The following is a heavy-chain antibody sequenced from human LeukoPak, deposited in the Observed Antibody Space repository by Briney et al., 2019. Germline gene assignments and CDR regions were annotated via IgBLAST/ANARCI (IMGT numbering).Heavy chain of an antibody. CDR3: ARDRPGYTSWFDP. CDR1: GYNFTDYY. D-gene: IGHD6-13*01. Sequence: ASVKVSCKASGYNFTDYYIHWVRQAPGQGLEWMGWINPKSGGTNYAQKFRGRVTMTRDTSISTAYMELSGLRSDDTAVYYCARDRPGYTSWFDPWGQGTLVTVSA. J-gene: IGHJ5*02. CDR2: INPKSGGT. V-gene: IGHV1-2*02.